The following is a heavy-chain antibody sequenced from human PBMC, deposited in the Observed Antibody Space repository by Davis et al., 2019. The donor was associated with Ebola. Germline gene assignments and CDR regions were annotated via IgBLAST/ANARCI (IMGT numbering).Heavy chain of an antibody. CDR3: ARAVPGKEDLDY. CDR2: TSHYGSTT. CDR1: GFPFSNYA. V-gene: IGHV3-30*01. Sequence: GESLKISCAASGFPFSNYAMHXXXXXXXXXXXXXXVTSHYGSTTYYEYSVKGRFTISRDNSKNTLYLQLNRLRSEDTAVYYCARAVPGKEDLDYWGQGILVTVSS. D-gene: IGHD6-19*01. J-gene: IGHJ4*02.